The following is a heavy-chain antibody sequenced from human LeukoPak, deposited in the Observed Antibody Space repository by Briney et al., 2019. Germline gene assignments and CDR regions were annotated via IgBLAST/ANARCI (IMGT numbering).Heavy chain of an antibody. D-gene: IGHD3-10*01. J-gene: IGHJ5*02. CDR3: ARDSGTTGEVKFDP. CDR2: ISGSGTI. Sequence: PSETLSLTCTVSGGSINSYWSWIRQPAGKGLEWIGRISGSGTITYNPALQSRLSISIDTSKNQFSLKLMSVTAANTAVYYCARDSGTTGEVKFDPWGQGTLVTVSS. CDR1: GGSINSY. V-gene: IGHV4-4*07.